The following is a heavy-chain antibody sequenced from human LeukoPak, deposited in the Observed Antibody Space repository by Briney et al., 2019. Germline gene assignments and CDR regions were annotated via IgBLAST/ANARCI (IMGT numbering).Heavy chain of an antibody. CDR1: GGSFSGYY. V-gene: IGHV4-34*01. CDR3: ARRTATYYYDSSGYSNYYYYYMDV. J-gene: IGHJ6*03. Sequence: PSETLSLTCAVYGGSFSGYYWSWIRQPPGKGLEWIGEINHSGSTNYNPSLKSRVTISVDTSKNQFSLKLSSVTAADTAVYYCARRTATYYYDSSGYSNYYYYYMDVWGKGTTVTISS. D-gene: IGHD3-22*01. CDR2: INHSGST.